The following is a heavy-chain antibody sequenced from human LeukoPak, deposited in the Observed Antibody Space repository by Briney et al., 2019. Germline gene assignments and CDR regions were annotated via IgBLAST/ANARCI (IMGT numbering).Heavy chain of an antibody. V-gene: IGHV4-34*01. Sequence: SETLSLTCAVSGGSFSGLYWNCIRQPPGKGLEWIGEINHGGSTNYNPSLKSRITISVDTSKNQFSLELTSVTAADTGVYYCARDIYYYYYMDVWGTGTTVTVSS. CDR2: INHGGST. CDR1: GGSFSGLY. J-gene: IGHJ6*03. CDR3: ARDIYYYYYMDV.